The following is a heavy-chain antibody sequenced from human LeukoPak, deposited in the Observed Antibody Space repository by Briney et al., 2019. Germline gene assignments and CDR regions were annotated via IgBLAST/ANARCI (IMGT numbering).Heavy chain of an antibody. V-gene: IGHV1-69*01. CDR1: GGTFSSYA. J-gene: IGHJ4*02. D-gene: IGHD5-12*01. CDR3: ARDSYDQVATITWRWYFDY. Sequence: ASVNVSCKASGGTFSSYAICWVRQAPEQGLEWMGGIIPIFGTANYAQKFQGRVTITADESTSTAYMELSSLRSEDTAVYYCARDSYDQVATITWRWYFDYWGEGTLVTVSS. CDR2: IIPIFGTA.